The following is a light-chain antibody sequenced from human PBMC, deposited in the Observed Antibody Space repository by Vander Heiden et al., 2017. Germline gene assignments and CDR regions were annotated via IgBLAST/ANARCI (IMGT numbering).Light chain of an antibody. V-gene: IGLV2-14*01. J-gene: IGLJ2*01. Sequence: QSALTQPASVSGSPGQSITISCTGTSSDVGGYNYVSWYQQHPGKAPKLMIYDVSNRPSGLSNRFSGSKSGNTASLTISGLQAEDEADYYCSSYTSSSTPVFGGGTKLTVL. CDR3: SSYTSSSTPV. CDR2: DVS. CDR1: SSDVGGYNY.